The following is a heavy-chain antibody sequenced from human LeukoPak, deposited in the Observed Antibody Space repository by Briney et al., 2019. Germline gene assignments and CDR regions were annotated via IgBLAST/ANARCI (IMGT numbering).Heavy chain of an antibody. Sequence: ASVKVSCKASGYTFTSYGIIWVRQAPGQGLEWMGWISPYIANTNYAQKVQGRVSMTTDTSTSTAYMELRSLRSDDTAVYYCARAHGDIVVVPVVLNWIDPWGQGTLVTVSS. CDR1: GYTFTSYG. V-gene: IGHV1-18*01. CDR3: ARAHGDIVVVPVVLNWIDP. D-gene: IGHD2-2*01. J-gene: IGHJ5*02. CDR2: ISPYIANT.